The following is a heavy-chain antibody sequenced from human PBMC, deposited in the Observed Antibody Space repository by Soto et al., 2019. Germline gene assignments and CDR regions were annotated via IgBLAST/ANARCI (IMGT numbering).Heavy chain of an antibody. V-gene: IGHV4-31*03. D-gene: IGHD3-10*01. CDR2: IYYSGST. CDR3: ARDRGSVSYVSTRFDY. J-gene: IGHJ4*02. CDR1: GGSISSGGYY. Sequence: QVQLQESAPGLVKPSQTLSLTCTVSGGSISSGGYYWSWIRQHPGKGLEWIGYIYYSGSTYYNPSIKSRVTIPVDTSKNQFSLKLSSVTAADTAVYYCARDRGSVSYVSTRFDYWGQGTLVTVSS.